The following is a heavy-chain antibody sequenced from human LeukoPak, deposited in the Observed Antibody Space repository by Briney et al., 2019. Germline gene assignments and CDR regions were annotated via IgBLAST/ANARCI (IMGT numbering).Heavy chain of an antibody. Sequence: SETLSLTCTASGYSISSGYYWSWIRQPPGKGLEWIGNIYYSGSTNYNPSLKSRVTISVDTSKNQFSLKLSSVTAADTAVYYCTRGSIAYYYMDVWGKGTTVTISS. J-gene: IGHJ6*03. D-gene: IGHD3-22*01. CDR1: GYSISSGYY. CDR2: IYYSGST. V-gene: IGHV4-61*01. CDR3: TRGSIAYYYMDV.